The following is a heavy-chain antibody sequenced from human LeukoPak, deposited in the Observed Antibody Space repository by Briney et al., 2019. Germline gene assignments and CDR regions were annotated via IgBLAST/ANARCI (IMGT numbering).Heavy chain of an antibody. D-gene: IGHD3-10*01. V-gene: IGHV5-10-1*01. CDR3: AGLWFWELSKPDY. J-gene: IGHJ4*02. Sequence: PGESLEISCKGPGYSFTSYWIGWVRQLPGKGLEWVGRIVSRDSYPNYRLSFQGHPTITANKPISTAYLQWSRLKASYTGMYYCAGLWFWELSKPDYWGQGTLVTVSS. CDR2: IVSRDSYP. CDR1: GYSFTSYW.